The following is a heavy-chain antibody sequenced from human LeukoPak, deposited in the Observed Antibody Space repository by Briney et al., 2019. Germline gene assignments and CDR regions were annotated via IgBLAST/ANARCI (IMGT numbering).Heavy chain of an antibody. CDR3: ARVSSGGGITIFGVVRGRDYYYMDV. CDR2: ISAYNGNT. Sequence: ASVKVSCKASGYTFTSYGISWVRQAPGQGLEWMGWISAYNGNTNYAQKLQGRVTMTTDTSTSTAYMELRSLRSDDTAVYYCARVSSGGGITIFGVVRGRDYYYMDVWGKGTTVTVSS. V-gene: IGHV1-18*01. CDR1: GYTFTSYG. J-gene: IGHJ6*03. D-gene: IGHD3-3*01.